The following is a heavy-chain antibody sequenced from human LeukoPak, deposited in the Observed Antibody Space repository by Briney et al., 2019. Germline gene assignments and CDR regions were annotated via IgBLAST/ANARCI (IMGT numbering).Heavy chain of an antibody. J-gene: IGHJ6*02. CDR2: ISGSGGST. CDR1: GFTFSSYA. D-gene: IGHD2-2*02. V-gene: IGHV3-23*01. CDR3: AKAPPGYCSSTSCYTPLYYGIDV. Sequence: GGSLRLSCAASGFTFSSYAMSWVRRAPGKGLEWVSAISGSGGSTYYADSVKGRFTISRDNSKNTLYLQMNSLRAEDTAVYYCAKAPPGYCSSTSCYTPLYYGIDVWGQGTTVTVSS.